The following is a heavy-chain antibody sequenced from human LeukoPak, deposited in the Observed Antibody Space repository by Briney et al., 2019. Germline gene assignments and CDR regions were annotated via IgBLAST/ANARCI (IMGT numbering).Heavy chain of an antibody. Sequence: ASVKVSCKASGYTFTSYGISWVRQAPGQGLEWMGWISAYNGNTNYAQKLQGRVTMTTDTSTSTAYMELRSLRSDDTAVYYCARGQRPYCSSTSCYYMDVWGKGTTVTVSS. J-gene: IGHJ6*03. V-gene: IGHV1-18*01. D-gene: IGHD2-2*01. CDR1: GYTFTSYG. CDR3: ARGQRPYCSSTSCYYMDV. CDR2: ISAYNGNT.